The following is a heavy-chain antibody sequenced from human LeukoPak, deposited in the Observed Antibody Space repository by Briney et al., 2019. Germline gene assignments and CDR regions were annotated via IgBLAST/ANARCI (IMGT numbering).Heavy chain of an antibody. D-gene: IGHD1-20*01. Sequence: SETLSLTCAVYGGSFSGYYWSWIRQPPGKGLEWIGEINHSGSTNYNPSLKSRVTMSVDTSKNQFSLKLSSVTAADTAVYYCARAKMKILTGFDYWGQGTLVTVSS. CDR1: GGSFSGYY. V-gene: IGHV4-34*01. CDR2: INHSGST. J-gene: IGHJ4*02. CDR3: ARAKMKILTGFDY.